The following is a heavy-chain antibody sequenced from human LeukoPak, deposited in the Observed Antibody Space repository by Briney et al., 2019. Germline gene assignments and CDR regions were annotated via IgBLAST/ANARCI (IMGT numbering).Heavy chain of an antibody. Sequence: SETLPLTCTVSGGSISSYYWSWIRQPPGKGLEWIGYIYYSGSTNYNPSLKSRVTISVDTSKNQFSLKLSSVTAADTAVYYCAREDYYGSGNYYWGQGTLITVSS. CDR3: AREDYYGSGNYY. V-gene: IGHV4-59*12. CDR1: GGSISSYY. D-gene: IGHD3-10*01. J-gene: IGHJ4*02. CDR2: IYYSGST.